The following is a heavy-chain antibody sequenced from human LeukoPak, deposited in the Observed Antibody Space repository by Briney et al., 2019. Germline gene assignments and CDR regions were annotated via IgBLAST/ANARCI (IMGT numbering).Heavy chain of an antibody. D-gene: IGHD6-19*01. CDR2: IYYSGST. V-gene: IGHV4-59*08. CDR1: GGSISSYY. CDR3: ASYPGWASSGLYFDY. J-gene: IGHJ4*02. Sequence: SETLSLTCTVSGGSISSYYWSWIRQPPGKGLEWIGYIYYSGSTNYNPSLKSRVTISVDTSKNQFSLKLSSVTAADTAVYYCASYPGWASSGLYFDYWGQGTLVTVSS.